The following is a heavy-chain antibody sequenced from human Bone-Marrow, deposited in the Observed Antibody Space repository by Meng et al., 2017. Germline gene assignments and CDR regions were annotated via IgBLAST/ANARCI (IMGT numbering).Heavy chain of an antibody. CDR2: IKQDGSEK. CDR1: GFTFSSYW. J-gene: IGHJ6*02. Sequence: GGSLRLSCAASGFTFSSYWMSWVRQAPGKGLEWVANIKQDGSEKYYVDSVKGRFTISRDNAKNSLYLQMNSLRAEDTAVYYCARKGIQLWLPNYYYYGMDVWGQGTTVTVSS. CDR3: ARKGIQLWLPNYYYYGMDV. D-gene: IGHD5-18*01. V-gene: IGHV3-7*01.